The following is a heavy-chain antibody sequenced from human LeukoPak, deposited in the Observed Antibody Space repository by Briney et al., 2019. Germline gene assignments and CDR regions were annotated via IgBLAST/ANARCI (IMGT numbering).Heavy chain of an antibody. V-gene: IGHV5-51*01. D-gene: IGHD3-16*01. CDR2: VSPGVSET. CDR3: TGGSSSVP. Sequence: GESLRISCQASGYFLTNYWIGWVRQMPGKGRECMGVVSPGVSETRYSPSFQGQVTISVEKSINTVYLQWNSLKASDTAMYYCTGGSSSVPWGQGTPVTVSS. J-gene: IGHJ4*02. CDR1: GYFLTNYW.